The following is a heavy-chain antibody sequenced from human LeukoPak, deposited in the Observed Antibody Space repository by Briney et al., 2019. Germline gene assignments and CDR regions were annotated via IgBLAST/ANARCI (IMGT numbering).Heavy chain of an antibody. Sequence: PGGSLRLSCAASGFTVSSNYMSWVHQAPGKGLEWVSVIYSGGSTYYADSVKGRFTISRDNSKNTLYLQMNSLRAEDTAVYYCARSNRYCSGGSCYSGFDYWGQGTLVTVSS. CDR2: IYSGGST. D-gene: IGHD2-15*01. V-gene: IGHV3-53*01. J-gene: IGHJ4*02. CDR1: GFTVSSNY. CDR3: ARSNRYCSGGSCYSGFDY.